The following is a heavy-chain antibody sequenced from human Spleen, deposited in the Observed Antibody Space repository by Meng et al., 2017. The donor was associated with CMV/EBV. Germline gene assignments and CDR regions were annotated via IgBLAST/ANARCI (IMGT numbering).Heavy chain of an antibody. CDR1: GYTFTSYG. CDR2: ISAYNGNT. D-gene: IGHD4-17*01. V-gene: IGHV1-18*01. J-gene: IGHJ4*02. Sequence: ASVKVSCKASGYTFTSYGISWVRQAPGQGLEWMGWISAYNGNTNYAQKLQGRVTMTRNTSISTAYLELNSLTSDDTAVYYCASNIYGDYGGVDYWGQGTLVTVSS. CDR3: ASNIYGDYGGVDY.